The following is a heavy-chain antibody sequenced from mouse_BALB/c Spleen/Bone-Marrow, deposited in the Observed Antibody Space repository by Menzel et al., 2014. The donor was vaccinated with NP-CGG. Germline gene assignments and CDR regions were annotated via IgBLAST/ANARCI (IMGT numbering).Heavy chain of an antibody. Sequence: VQLQQSGAKLVRPGVSVKISCKGSGYTFTDHAIHWVKRSHAKSLEWIGVISGYYGDAIYNQKFKGKATMTVDKSSSTAYMELARLTSEDSAIYYYARAGKVRKAMDYWGQGTSVTVSS. D-gene: IGHD2-14*01. CDR3: ARAGKVRKAMDY. CDR1: GYTFTDHA. V-gene: IGHV1S137*01. CDR2: ISGYYGDA. J-gene: IGHJ4*01.